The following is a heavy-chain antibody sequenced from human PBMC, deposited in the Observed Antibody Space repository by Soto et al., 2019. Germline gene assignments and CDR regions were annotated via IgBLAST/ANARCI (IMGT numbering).Heavy chain of an antibody. CDR1: GGTFSSYA. J-gene: IGHJ5*02. Sequence: QVPLVQSGAEVKKPGSSVKVSCKASGGTFSSYAISWVRQAPGQGLEWMGGIIPIFGTANYAQKFQGRVTITADESTSTAYMELSSLRSEDTAVYYCAKGSYYYGSGSYYNWFDPWGQGTLVTVSS. CDR3: AKGSYYYGSGSYYNWFDP. CDR2: IIPIFGTA. V-gene: IGHV1-69*01. D-gene: IGHD3-10*01.